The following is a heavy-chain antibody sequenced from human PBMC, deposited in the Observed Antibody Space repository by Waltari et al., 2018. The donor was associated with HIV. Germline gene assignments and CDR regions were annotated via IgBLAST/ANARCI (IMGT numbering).Heavy chain of an antibody. CDR2: VYYRGST. J-gene: IGHJ2*01. Sequence: QVQLQESGPGLVKPSQTLSLTCNVSGASINSDNYYWAWIRQHPERGLACIGFVYYRGSTFSNPSFKSRATISVDTSKNQFSLKLTSMTAADTAVYYCARVLYWYFDLWGRGTLVTVSS. V-gene: IGHV4-31*02. CDR1: GASINSDNYY. CDR3: ARVLYWYFDL.